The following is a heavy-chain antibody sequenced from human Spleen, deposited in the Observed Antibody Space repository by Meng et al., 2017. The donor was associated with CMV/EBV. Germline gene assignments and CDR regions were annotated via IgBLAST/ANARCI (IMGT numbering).Heavy chain of an antibody. D-gene: IGHD2-15*01. CDR1: GYSFTTHG. CDR3: ARDRVQGVVIAATRQSSFDY. J-gene: IGHJ4*02. V-gene: IGHV1-18*01. CDR2: ISAYTGNT. Sequence: ASVKVSCKASGYSFTTHGISWVRQAPGQGLEWMGWISAYTGNTEYAQKFQGKVTMSTDTSTSTAYMELRSLRSDDKVVYYCARDRVQGVVIAATRQSSFDYWGQGTLVTVSS.